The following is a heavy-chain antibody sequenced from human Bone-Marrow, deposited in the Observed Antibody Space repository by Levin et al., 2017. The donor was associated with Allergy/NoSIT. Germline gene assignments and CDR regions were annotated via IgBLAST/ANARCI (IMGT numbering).Heavy chain of an antibody. CDR1: GFNFSGHG. Sequence: GGSLRLSCTASGFNFSGHGMHWVRQAPGKGLEWLAMTSSDGSQKYYAYSIKGRFTISRDNSKNTLYLQMSGLKREDTAVFYCAKGGRQRGTFDLWGRGTLVTVSS. J-gene: IGHJ3*01. CDR3: AKGGRQRGTFDL. D-gene: IGHD6-25*01. CDR2: TSSDGSQK. V-gene: IGHV3-30*18.